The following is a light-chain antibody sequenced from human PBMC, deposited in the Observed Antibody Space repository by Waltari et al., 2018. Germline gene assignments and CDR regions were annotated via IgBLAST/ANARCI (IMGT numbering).Light chain of an antibody. CDR2: DAS. CDR1: QSISSN. J-gene: IGKJ4*01. Sequence: EIVLTQSPATLSLSPGERATLSCRASQSISSNLAWYQFRPGQAPRLLIYDASNRATGIPARFSGSGSGTEFTLTINSLEPEDFAVYYCQQRNIWPLTFGGGTKVEIK. CDR3: QQRNIWPLT. V-gene: IGKV3-11*01.